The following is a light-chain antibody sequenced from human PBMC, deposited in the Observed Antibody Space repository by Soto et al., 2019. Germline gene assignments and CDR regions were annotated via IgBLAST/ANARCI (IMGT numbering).Light chain of an antibody. Sequence: DIQMTQSPSSLSASVGDRVTITCRASQHISNFLVWFQQKPGKVPNLLIYGASTLQSGVPSRFSGSGSGTEFTLTISSLQPEDVATYFCQKYNSASFTFGPGTTVDIK. CDR2: GAS. CDR3: QKYNSASFT. J-gene: IGKJ3*01. V-gene: IGKV1-27*01. CDR1: QHISNF.